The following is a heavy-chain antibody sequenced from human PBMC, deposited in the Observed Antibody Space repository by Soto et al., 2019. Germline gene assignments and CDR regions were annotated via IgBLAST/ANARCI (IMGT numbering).Heavy chain of an antibody. J-gene: IGHJ6*02. CDR2: ISAYNGNT. Sequence: QVQLVQSGAEVRKPGASVKVSCKASGYTFTSYGISWVRQAPGQGLEWMGWISAYNGNTNYAQKLQGRVTMTTDTSTSTAYMELRSLRSDDTAVYYCARELYCSSTSCFLSHYGMDVWGQGTTVTVSS. CDR3: ARELYCSSTSCFLSHYGMDV. V-gene: IGHV1-18*01. D-gene: IGHD2-2*01. CDR1: GYTFTSYG.